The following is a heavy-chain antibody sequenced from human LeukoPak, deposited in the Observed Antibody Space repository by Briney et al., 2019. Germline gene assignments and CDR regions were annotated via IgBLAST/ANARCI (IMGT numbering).Heavy chain of an antibody. CDR1: GYTFTSYG. V-gene: IGHV1-18*01. CDR2: ISAYNGNT. D-gene: IGHD3-22*01. Sequence: ASVKVSCKASGYTFTSYGISWVRQAPGQGLEWMGWISAYNGNTNYAQKLQGRVTMTTDTSTSTAYMELRSLRSDDTAVYYCARVSSVAEVNLAHYGAYNSYDSSGYYTHWGQGTLVTVSS. J-gene: IGHJ4*02. CDR3: ARVSSVAEVNLAHYGAYNSYDSSGYYTH.